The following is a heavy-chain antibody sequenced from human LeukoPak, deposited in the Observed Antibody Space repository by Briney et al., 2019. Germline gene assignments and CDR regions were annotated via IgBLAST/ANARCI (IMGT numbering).Heavy chain of an antibody. Sequence: SETLSLTCTVSGGSISSGDYYWSWIRQPPGKGLEWIVYIYYSGSTYYNPSLKSRVTISVDTSKNQFSLKLSSVTAADTAVYYCARVVDKYDFWSPVKFDPWGQGTLVTVSS. CDR1: GGSISSGDYY. CDR3: ARVVDKYDFWSPVKFDP. D-gene: IGHD3-3*01. V-gene: IGHV4-30-4*01. CDR2: IYYSGST. J-gene: IGHJ5*02.